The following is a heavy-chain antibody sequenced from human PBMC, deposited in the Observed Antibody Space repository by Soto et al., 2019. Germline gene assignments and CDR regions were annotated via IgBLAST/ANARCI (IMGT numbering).Heavy chain of an antibody. CDR2: INPSSGGT. CDR1: GYTFSDYY. D-gene: IGHD1-26*01. CDR3: AREMGVIGAPGYTWFDP. Sequence: ASVKVSCKASGYTFSDYYVHWVREAPGQGLEWMGWINPSSGGTIYTQRFQGRVTMTRDTSISTVYMELSRLTSDDTAVYYCAREMGVIGAPGYTWFDPWGQGALVTVSS. V-gene: IGHV1-2*02. J-gene: IGHJ5*02.